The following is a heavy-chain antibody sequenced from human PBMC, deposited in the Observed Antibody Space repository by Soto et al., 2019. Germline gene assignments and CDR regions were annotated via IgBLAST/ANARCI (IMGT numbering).Heavy chain of an antibody. CDR1: GYPFTN. J-gene: IGHJ1*01. CDR3: ARDSGYAEH. D-gene: IGHD5-12*01. Sequence: QVQLVQSGAEVKRPGASVKVSCKTSGYPFTNIHWVRQAPGQRLEWMGWINAGNGDTKYSQNFQGRVTITRDTSANTAYLELSSLRSEDTAVYYCARDSGYAEHWGQGTLVALSS. V-gene: IGHV1-3*01. CDR2: INAGNGDT.